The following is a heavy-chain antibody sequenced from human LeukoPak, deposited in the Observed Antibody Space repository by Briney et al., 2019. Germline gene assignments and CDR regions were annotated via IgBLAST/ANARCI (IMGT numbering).Heavy chain of an antibody. CDR3: ASGGEQLVDY. Sequence: ASETLSLTCTVSGGSISSGGYYWSWIRQPPGKGLEWIGYIYHSGSTYYNPSLKSRVTISVDRSKNQFSLKLSSVTAADTAVYYCASGGEQLVDYWGQGTLVIVSS. D-gene: IGHD6-6*01. J-gene: IGHJ4*02. CDR2: IYHSGST. V-gene: IGHV4-30-2*01. CDR1: GGSISSGGYY.